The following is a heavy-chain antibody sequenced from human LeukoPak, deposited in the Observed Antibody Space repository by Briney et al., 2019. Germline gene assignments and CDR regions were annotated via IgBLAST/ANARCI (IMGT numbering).Heavy chain of an antibody. CDR1: GYTFTSYG. D-gene: IGHD6-6*01. V-gene: IGHV1-18*01. CDR2: ISAYNGNT. Sequence: ASVKVSCKASGYTFTSYGISWVRQAPGQGLEWMGWISAYNGNTNYAQKLQGRVTMTTDTSTSTAYMELRSLRPDDTAVHYCAGSSSSGWFDPWGQGTLVTVSS. CDR3: AGSSSSGWFDP. J-gene: IGHJ5*02.